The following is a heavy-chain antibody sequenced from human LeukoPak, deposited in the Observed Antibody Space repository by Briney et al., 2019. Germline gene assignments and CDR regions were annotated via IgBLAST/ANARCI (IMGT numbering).Heavy chain of an antibody. J-gene: IGHJ3*02. CDR2: ISSSGGST. Sequence: GGSLRLSCAASGFTFSSYAMHWVRQAPGKGLEYVSTISSSGGSTYYIDSVKGRFTISRDNAKNSLYLQMNSLRAEDTAVYYCARGRRPDAFDSWGQGTRVTVSS. V-gene: IGHV3-64*04. CDR3: ARGRRPDAFDS. CDR1: GFTFSSYA.